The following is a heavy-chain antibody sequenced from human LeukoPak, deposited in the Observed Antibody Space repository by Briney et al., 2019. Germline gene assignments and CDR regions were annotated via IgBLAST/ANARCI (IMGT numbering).Heavy chain of an antibody. J-gene: IGHJ4*02. CDR2: ILYDNK. V-gene: IGHV3-33*05. CDR3: ARYCSGGCYSGVDY. Sequence: PGGSLRLSCAASGFTFSSFGMHWVRQAPGRGLEWVALILYDNKYCTDSVKGRFTISRDNSKNTLYLQMDSLRAEDTAVYYCARYCSGGCYSGVDYWGQGTLVTVPS. CDR1: GFTFSSFG. D-gene: IGHD2-15*01.